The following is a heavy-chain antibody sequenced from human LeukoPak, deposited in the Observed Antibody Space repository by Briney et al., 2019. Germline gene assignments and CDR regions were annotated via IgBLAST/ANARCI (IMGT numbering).Heavy chain of an antibody. CDR1: GGSISSYY. Sequence: SETLSLTCTVSGGSISSYYWSWIRQPPGKGLEWIGYIYYSGSTNYNPSLKSRVTISVDTSKNQFSLKLSSVTAADTAVYYCARDTFYGSGTHFTPYFDYWGQGTLVTVSS. V-gene: IGHV4-59*12. D-gene: IGHD3-10*01. CDR3: ARDTFYGSGTHFTPYFDY. CDR2: IYYSGST. J-gene: IGHJ4*02.